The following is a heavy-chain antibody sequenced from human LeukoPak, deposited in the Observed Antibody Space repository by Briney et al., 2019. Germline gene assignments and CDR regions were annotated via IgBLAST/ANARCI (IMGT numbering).Heavy chain of an antibody. CDR1: GFTFSSFW. CDR3: GKSMDV. Sequence: GGSLRLSCAASGFTFSSFWMHWLRQAPGKGLEWVANIKEDGSEKFYVDSVKGRFTISRDNAKNSLYLQMNSLRAEDAAVYYCGKSMDVWGQGTTVTASS. CDR2: IKEDGSEK. J-gene: IGHJ6*02. V-gene: IGHV3-7*01.